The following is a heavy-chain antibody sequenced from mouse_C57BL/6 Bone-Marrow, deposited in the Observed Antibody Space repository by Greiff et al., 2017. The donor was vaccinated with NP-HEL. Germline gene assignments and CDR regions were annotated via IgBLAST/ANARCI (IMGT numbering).Heavy chain of an antibody. V-gene: IGHV5-9-1*02. CDR3: TREYYYGSNFLDY. J-gene: IGHJ2*01. Sequence: EVMLVESGEGLVKPGGSLKLSCAASGFTFSSYAMSWVRQTPEKRLEWVAYISSGGDYIYYADTVKGRFTISRDNARNTLYLQMSSLKSEDTAMYYCTREYYYGSNFLDYWGQGTTLTVSS. D-gene: IGHD1-1*01. CDR1: GFTFSSYA. CDR2: ISSGGDYI.